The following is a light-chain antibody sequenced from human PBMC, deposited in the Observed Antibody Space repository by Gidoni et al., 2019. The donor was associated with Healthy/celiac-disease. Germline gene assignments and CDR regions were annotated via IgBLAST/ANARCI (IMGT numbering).Light chain of an antibody. CDR1: QSVSSNY. CDR3: QQYGSSPT. J-gene: IGKJ1*01. V-gene: IGKV3-20*01. Sequence: DIVLTQSPGTLSLTPGDRATLSCRARQSVSSNYLAWYQQKPGQAPRLLTYGASSRATGIPDRFSGSGSGTDFTLTISRLEPEDFAVYYCQQYGSSPTFXXXTKVEIK. CDR2: GAS.